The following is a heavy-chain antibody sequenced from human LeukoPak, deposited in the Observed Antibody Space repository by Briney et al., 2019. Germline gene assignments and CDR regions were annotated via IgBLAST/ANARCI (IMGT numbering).Heavy chain of an antibody. Sequence: SGGSLRLSCAASRFTFSNYWMHWVRQAPGKGLVWVSRIYNDGSSTSYADSVKGRFTISRDNSKNTLYLQMNSLRAEDTAVYYCAREQIAVAAWDYWGQGTLVTVSS. CDR2: IYNDGSST. D-gene: IGHD6-19*01. V-gene: IGHV3-74*01. CDR1: RFTFSNYW. CDR3: AREQIAVAAWDY. J-gene: IGHJ4*02.